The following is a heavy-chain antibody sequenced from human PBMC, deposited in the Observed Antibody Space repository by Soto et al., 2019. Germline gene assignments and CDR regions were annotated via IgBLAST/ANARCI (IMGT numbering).Heavy chain of an antibody. V-gene: IGHV1-3*01. CDR2: INAGNGNT. CDR1: GYTFTSYA. Sequence: QVQLVQSGAEVKKPGASVKVSCKASGYTFTSYAMHWVRQAPGQRLEWMGWINAGNGNTKYSQKFRGRVTITRDTSASTAYMELSSLRSEDTAVYYCAREQSGYSSSWHDYWGQGTLVTVSS. D-gene: IGHD6-13*01. CDR3: AREQSGYSSSWHDY. J-gene: IGHJ4*02.